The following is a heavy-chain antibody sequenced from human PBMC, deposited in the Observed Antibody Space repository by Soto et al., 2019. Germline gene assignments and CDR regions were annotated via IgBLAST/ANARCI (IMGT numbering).Heavy chain of an antibody. Sequence: LGRKYYRSKWYNDYTVSVKSRITINPDTSKNQFSLQLDSVTPEDTAVYYCARDPTYCTGGSCFSGGWFDPWGQGTLVTVSS. CDR3: ARDPTYCTGGSCFSGGWFDP. CDR2: KYYRSKWYN. J-gene: IGHJ5*02. V-gene: IGHV6-1*01. D-gene: IGHD2-15*01.